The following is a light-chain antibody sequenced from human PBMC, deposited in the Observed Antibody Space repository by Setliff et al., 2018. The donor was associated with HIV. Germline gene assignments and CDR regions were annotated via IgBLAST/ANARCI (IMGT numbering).Light chain of an antibody. V-gene: IGLV2-23*02. CDR2: EVT. CDR1: TSDVGSYDL. J-gene: IGLJ2*01. Sequence: QSALTQPASVSGSPGQSITISCTGSTSDVGSYDLVSWYQQHPGKAPRLMIFEVTKRPSGVSDRFSGSKSGNTASLTISGLQAKDEADYYCCSYAGSNTLVIFGGGTQLTVL. CDR3: CSYAGSNTLVI.